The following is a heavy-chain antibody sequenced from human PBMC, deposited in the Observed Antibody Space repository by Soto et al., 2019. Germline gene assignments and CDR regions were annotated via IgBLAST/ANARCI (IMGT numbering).Heavy chain of an antibody. CDR1: GFTFSSCA. D-gene: IGHD6-13*01. Sequence: PRGSLRLSCAASGFTFSSCAMNWVRQAPGQGLEWVSVISGTGATTYYADSVRGRFTISRDSSKNTVYLQMNSLRAEDTAVYYCAKGATSSWYGGHFDCWGQGTLVTVS. CDR2: ISGTGATT. J-gene: IGHJ4*02. CDR3: AKGATSSWYGGHFDC. V-gene: IGHV3-23*01.